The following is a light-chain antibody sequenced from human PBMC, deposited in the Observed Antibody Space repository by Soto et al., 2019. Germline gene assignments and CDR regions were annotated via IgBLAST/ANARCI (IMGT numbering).Light chain of an antibody. CDR2: GAS. V-gene: IGKV3-20*01. CDR3: RQYDHWPGT. J-gene: IGKJ1*01. Sequence: EIVLTQSPGTLSLSPGERATLSCRASQSVSRNYLAWYQQKPGQAPRLLMYGASNRATGIPDRFRGSGSGTDFSLISGGLESKHLAFYYRRQYDHWPGTSAQGTKVDIK. CDR1: QSVSRNY.